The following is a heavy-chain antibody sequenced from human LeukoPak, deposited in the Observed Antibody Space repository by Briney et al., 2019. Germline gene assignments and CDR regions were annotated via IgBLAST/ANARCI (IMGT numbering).Heavy chain of an antibody. CDR3: ARDGGGDIVVAFAFDI. J-gene: IGHJ4*02. CDR2: INQDGSEK. D-gene: IGHD2-15*01. Sequence: GGSLRLSCAASGFTFSNYWMSWVRQAPGKGLEWVAHINQDGSEKYYVDSVKGRFTISRDNAKNSLYLQMNSLRAEDTAVYYCARDGGGDIVVAFAFDIWGQGTLVTVSS. CDR1: GFTFSNYW. V-gene: IGHV3-7*05.